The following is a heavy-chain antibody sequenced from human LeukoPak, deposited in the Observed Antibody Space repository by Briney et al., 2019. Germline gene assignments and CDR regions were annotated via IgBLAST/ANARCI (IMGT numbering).Heavy chain of an antibody. CDR1: GLTVSSNY. D-gene: IGHD3-10*01. V-gene: IGHV3-23*01. J-gene: IGHJ4*02. CDR2: ISGSGGST. CDR3: AKDGQPFVSGSPYFDF. Sequence: GGSLRLSCAASGLTVSSNYMTWVRQAPGKGLEWVSAISGSGGSTYYADSVKGRFTISRDNSKNTLYLQMNSLRAEDTAIFYCAKDGQPFVSGSPYFDFWGQGTLVTVSS.